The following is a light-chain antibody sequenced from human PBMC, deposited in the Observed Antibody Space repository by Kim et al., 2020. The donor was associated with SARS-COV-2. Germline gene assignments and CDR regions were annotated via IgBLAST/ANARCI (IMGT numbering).Light chain of an antibody. Sequence: IVMTQSPATLSVSPGERATLSCRASQSVSSNLAWYQQKPGQAPRLLIYGASTRATNIPASFSGSGSGKEFTLTISSLQSEDFAVYYCQQYNNWPRTFGQGTKVDIK. CDR2: GAS. J-gene: IGKJ1*01. CDR3: QQYNNWPRT. CDR1: QSVSSN. V-gene: IGKV3-15*01.